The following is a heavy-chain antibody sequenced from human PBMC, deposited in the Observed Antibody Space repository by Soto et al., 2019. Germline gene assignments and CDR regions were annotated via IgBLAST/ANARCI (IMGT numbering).Heavy chain of an antibody. CDR1: GGSISSYY. CDR2: IYYSGST. Sequence: SETLSLTCTVSGGSISSYYWSWIRQPPGKGLEWIGYIYYSGSTNYNPSLKSRVTISVDTSKNQFSLKLSSVTAEDTAVYYCARHVQASPFHPWGQGTLVTVSS. V-gene: IGHV4-59*08. CDR3: ARHVQASPFHP. J-gene: IGHJ5*02.